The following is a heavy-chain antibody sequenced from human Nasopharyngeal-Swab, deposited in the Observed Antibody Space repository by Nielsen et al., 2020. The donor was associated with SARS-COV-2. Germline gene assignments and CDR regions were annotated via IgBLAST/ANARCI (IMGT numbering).Heavy chain of an antibody. D-gene: IGHD1-26*01. CDR3: ARGRPGTYYTYYYGLDV. Sequence: SETLSLTCIVSDASPRRVGFYWTWTRQPAGRGLEVIARTSIRGTTNYSTPFKNRFTMSLDTSKKQFFLRMASVSAADTAIYYCARGRPGTYYTYYYGLDVWGQGTTVTVSS. J-gene: IGHJ6*02. V-gene: IGHV4-61*02. CDR1: DASPRRVGFY. CDR2: TSIRGTT.